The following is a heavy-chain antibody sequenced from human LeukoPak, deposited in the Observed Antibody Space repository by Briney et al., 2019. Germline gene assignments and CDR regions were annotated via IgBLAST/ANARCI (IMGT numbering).Heavy chain of an antibody. CDR3: ARNAANSGSYQWGGIDY. CDR2: IIPIFGTR. J-gene: IGHJ4*02. D-gene: IGHD1-26*01. Sequence: GASVKLSCKSSGGTFSIYAISWVRQAPGQGLGWMGGIIPIFGTRNYAKTFQGRVTITADESTSTAYMELSSLRSEDRAVYYCARNAANSGSYQWGGIDYWGQGTLVTVSS. CDR1: GGTFSIYA. V-gene: IGHV1-69*13.